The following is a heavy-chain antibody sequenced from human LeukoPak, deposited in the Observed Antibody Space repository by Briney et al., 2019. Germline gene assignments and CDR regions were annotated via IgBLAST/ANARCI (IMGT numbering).Heavy chain of an antibody. V-gene: IGHV3-66*01. D-gene: IGHD1-26*01. Sequence: PGGSLRLSCAASGFTVSNNYMSWVRQAPGKGLEWVSVIYNDGGASYADSVKGRFTISRDNSRNTLYLQMNSLRAEDTAVYYCARDRPGGSYLDFDYWGQGTLVTVSS. CDR2: IYNDGGA. CDR1: GFTVSNNY. CDR3: ARDRPGGSYLDFDY. J-gene: IGHJ4*02.